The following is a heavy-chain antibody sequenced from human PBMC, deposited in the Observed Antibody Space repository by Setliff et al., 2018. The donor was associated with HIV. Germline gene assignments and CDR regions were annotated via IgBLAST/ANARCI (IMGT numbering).Heavy chain of an antibody. J-gene: IGHJ4*02. CDR2: IYYTGIP. D-gene: IGHD3-22*01. Sequence: SETLSLTCTVSGGSISSHYWSWIRQPPGKGLEWVCLIYYTGIPTYNPSLSSRVTISVDTSKNQISLKLNSLIAADTAVYFCARGGPDYYDYPYFDSWGQGTLVTVSS. CDR3: ARGGPDYYDYPYFDS. CDR1: GGSISSHY. V-gene: IGHV4-59*08.